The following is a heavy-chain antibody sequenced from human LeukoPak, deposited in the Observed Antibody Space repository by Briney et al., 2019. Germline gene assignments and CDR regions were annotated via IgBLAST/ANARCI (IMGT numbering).Heavy chain of an antibody. CDR2: IYTSGNN. J-gene: IGHJ6*03. D-gene: IGHD3-3*02. CDR3: AGGLHIFGYYYLDV. CDR1: GGSISSYY. V-gene: IGHV4-4*07. Sequence: SETLSLTCTVSGGSISSYYWSWIRQPAGKRLEWIGRIYTSGNNNYNPSLKTRVTMSVDTSKNQFSLKLSSVTAADTAVYYCAGGLHIFGYYYLDVWGKGTTVTISS.